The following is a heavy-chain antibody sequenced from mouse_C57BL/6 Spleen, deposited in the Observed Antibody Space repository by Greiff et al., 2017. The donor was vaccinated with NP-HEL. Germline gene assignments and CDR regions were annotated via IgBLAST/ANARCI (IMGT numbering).Heavy chain of an antibody. CDR1: GYTFTSYW. CDR2: IDPSDSYT. D-gene: IGHD1-1*01. J-gene: IGHJ3*01. CDR3: ASNYYGSSSFAY. Sequence: QVQLQQPGAELVMPGASVKLSCKASGYTFTSYWMHWVKPRPGQGLEWIGEIDPSDSYTNYNQKFKGKSTLTVDKSSSTAYMQLSSLTSEDSAVYYCASNYYGSSSFAYWGQGTLVTVSA. V-gene: IGHV1-69*01.